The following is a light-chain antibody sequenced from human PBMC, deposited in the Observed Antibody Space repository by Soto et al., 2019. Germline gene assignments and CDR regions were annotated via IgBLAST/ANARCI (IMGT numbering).Light chain of an antibody. CDR1: SSDVGAYNY. J-gene: IGLJ1*01. CDR2: DVT. Sequence: QPVLTQPASVSGPPGQSITISCTGTSSDVGAYNYVSWYQHHPGKAPRLVIYDVTNRPSGISDRFSGSKSGNTASLTISGLLAEDEADYYCTSYTSTSTYVFGTGTKVTVL. V-gene: IGLV2-14*01. CDR3: TSYTSTSTYV.